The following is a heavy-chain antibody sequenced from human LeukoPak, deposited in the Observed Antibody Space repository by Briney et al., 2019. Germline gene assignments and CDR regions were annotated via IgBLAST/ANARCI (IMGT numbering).Heavy chain of an antibody. CDR2: ISDSGDTT. Sequence: GGSLRLSCAASGFTFSSYAMSWVRQAPGQGLAWVSSISDSGDTTYYADSVKGRFTISRDTSKNTLYLQMNSLRVEDTAVYYCANGPSVTTFDYWGQGTLVTVSS. CDR1: GFTFSSYA. CDR3: ANGPSVTTFDY. V-gene: IGHV3-23*01. J-gene: IGHJ4*02. D-gene: IGHD4-17*01.